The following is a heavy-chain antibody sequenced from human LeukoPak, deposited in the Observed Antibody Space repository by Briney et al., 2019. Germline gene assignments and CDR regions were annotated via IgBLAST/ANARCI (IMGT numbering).Heavy chain of an antibody. J-gene: IGHJ4*02. Sequence: SVKVSCKASGGTFISYAISWVRQAPGQGLEWMGRIIPILGIANYAQKFQGRVTITADKSTSTAYMELSSLRSEDTAVYYCARGGYSSSWYMEYWGQGTLVTVSS. CDR3: ARGGYSSSWYMEY. D-gene: IGHD6-13*01. CDR1: GGTFISYA. V-gene: IGHV1-69*04. CDR2: IIPILGIA.